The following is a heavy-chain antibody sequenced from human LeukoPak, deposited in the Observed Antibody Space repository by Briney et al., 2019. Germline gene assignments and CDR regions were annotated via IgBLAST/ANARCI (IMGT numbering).Heavy chain of an antibody. J-gene: IGHJ5*02. CDR2: IYYSGST. Sequence: SETLSLTCAVYGGSFSGYYWSWIRQPPGKGLEWIGYIYYSGSTNYNPSLKSRVTISVDTSKNQFSLKLSSVTAADTAMYYCARRMITFGGVIGRFDPWGQGTLVTVSA. CDR3: ARRMITFGGVIGRFDP. CDR1: GGSFSGYY. V-gene: IGHV4-59*12. D-gene: IGHD3-16*01.